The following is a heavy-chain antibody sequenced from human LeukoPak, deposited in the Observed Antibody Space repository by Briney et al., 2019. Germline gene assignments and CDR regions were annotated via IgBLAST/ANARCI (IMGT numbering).Heavy chain of an antibody. CDR3: ARGLRKEYSGYVGKYYFDY. CDR2: IYYSGTT. CDR1: GGSISSSSYH. J-gene: IGHJ4*02. Sequence: SETLSLTCTVSGGSISSSSYHWGWIRQPPGKGLEWIGSIYYSGTTYYNPSLKSRVTISVDTSKNQFSLKLSSVTAADTAVYYCARGLRKEYSGYVGKYYFDYWGQGTLVTVSS. D-gene: IGHD5-12*01. V-gene: IGHV4-39*01.